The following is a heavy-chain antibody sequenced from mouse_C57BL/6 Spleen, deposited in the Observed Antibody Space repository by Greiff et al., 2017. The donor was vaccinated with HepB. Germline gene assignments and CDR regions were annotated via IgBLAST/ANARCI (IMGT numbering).Heavy chain of an antibody. V-gene: IGHV1-82*01. J-gene: IGHJ3*01. CDR3: ARRGVGSSSWFAY. Sequence: QVQLQQSGPELVKPGASVKISCKASGYAFSSSWMNWVKQRPGKGLEWIGRIYPGDGDTNYNGKFKGKATLTADKSSSTAYMQLSSLTSEDSAVYFCARRGVGSSSWFAYWGQGTLVTVSA. D-gene: IGHD1-1*01. CDR1: GYAFSSSW. CDR2: IYPGDGDT.